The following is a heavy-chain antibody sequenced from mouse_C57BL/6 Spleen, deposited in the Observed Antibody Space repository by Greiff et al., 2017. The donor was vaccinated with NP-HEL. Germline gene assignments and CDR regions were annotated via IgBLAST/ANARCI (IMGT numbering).Heavy chain of an antibody. D-gene: IGHD4-1*01. CDR2: IDPENGDT. Sequence: VQLQQSGAELVRPGASVKLSCTASGFNIKDDYMHWVKQRPEQGLEWIGWIDPENGDTEYASKFQGKATITADTSSNTAYLQLSSLTSEDTAVYYCTTGRPLGFDVWGTGTTVTVSS. CDR1: GFNIKDDY. J-gene: IGHJ1*03. CDR3: TTGRPLGFDV. V-gene: IGHV14-4*01.